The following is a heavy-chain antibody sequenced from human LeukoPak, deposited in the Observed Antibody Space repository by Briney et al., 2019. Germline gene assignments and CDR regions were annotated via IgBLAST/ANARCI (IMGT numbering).Heavy chain of an antibody. Sequence: SETLSLTCTVSGGSISSYYWSWIRQPPGKGLEWIGYIYYSGSTNYNPSLKRRVTISVDTSKNQFSLKLSSVTAADTAVYYCAAANTVTTVDYWGQGTLVTVSS. CDR1: GGSISSYY. V-gene: IGHV4-59*01. J-gene: IGHJ4*02. CDR3: AAANTVTTVDY. D-gene: IGHD4-17*01. CDR2: IYYSGST.